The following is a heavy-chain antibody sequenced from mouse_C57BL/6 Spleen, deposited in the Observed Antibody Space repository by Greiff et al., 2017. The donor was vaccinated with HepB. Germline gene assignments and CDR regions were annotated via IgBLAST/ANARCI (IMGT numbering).Heavy chain of an antibody. Sequence: VQLKESGPELVKPGASVKISCKASGYSFTGYYMNWVKQSPEKSLEWIGEINPSTGGTTYNQKFKAKATLTVDKYSSTAYMQLKSLTSEDSAVYYCARTLDGYYLDYWGQGTTLTVSS. CDR1: GYSFTGYY. J-gene: IGHJ2*01. CDR3: ARTLDGYYLDY. CDR2: INPSTGGT. V-gene: IGHV1-42*01. D-gene: IGHD2-3*01.